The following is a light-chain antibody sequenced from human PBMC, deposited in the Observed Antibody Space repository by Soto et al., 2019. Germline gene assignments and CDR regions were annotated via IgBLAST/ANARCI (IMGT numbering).Light chain of an antibody. J-gene: IGKJ4*01. CDR2: GTS. CDR3: QQYYDWPPPT. V-gene: IGKV3-15*01. Sequence: EIVLTQSPATLSVSPGERATLSCRASQSVSDKLAWYQQKPGQAPRLVIYGTSTRATGIPARFSGSGFGTEFTLTITSLQSEDFAVYYCQQYYDWPPPTFGGGTAVEIK. CDR1: QSVSDK.